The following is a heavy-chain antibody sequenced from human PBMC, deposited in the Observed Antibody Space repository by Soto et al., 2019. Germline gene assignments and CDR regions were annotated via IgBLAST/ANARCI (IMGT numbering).Heavy chain of an antibody. D-gene: IGHD4-17*01. CDR1: GGTFSSYA. V-gene: IGHV1-69*13. CDR2: IIPIFGTA. CDR3: ANNYGGNLDYGMDV. J-gene: IGHJ6*02. Sequence: SVKVSCKASGGTFSSYAISWVRQAPGQGLEWMGGIIPIFGTANYAQKFQGRVTITADESTSTAYMELSSLRSEDTAVYYCANNYGGNLDYGMDVWGQGTTVTVSS.